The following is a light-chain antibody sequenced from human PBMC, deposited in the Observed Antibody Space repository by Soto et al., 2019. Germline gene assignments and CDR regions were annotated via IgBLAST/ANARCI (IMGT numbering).Light chain of an antibody. J-gene: IGKJ1*01. CDR2: DAS. CDR3: QQYNSYSL. V-gene: IGKV1-5*01. CDR1: QTSSNW. Sequence: DIQMAQSPSTRSASLGDRVTITCRVSQTSSNWLAWYQQKPGKAPKLLISDASSLESGVPSRFSGSGSGTEFTLTITSLQPDDFATYYCQQYNSYSLFGQGTKVDI.